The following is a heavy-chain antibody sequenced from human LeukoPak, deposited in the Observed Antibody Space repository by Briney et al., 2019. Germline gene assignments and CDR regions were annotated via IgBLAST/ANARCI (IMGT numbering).Heavy chain of an antibody. CDR1: EFSVGSNY. CDR2: IYSGGST. V-gene: IGHV3-66*02. Sequence: GGSLRLSCAASEFSVGSNYMTWVRQAPGKGLEWVSLIYSGGSTYYADSVKGRFTISRDNSKNTLYLQMNSLRAEDTAVYYCARTGYYYGRLDYWGQGTLVTVSS. J-gene: IGHJ4*02. D-gene: IGHD3-22*01. CDR3: ARTGYYYGRLDY.